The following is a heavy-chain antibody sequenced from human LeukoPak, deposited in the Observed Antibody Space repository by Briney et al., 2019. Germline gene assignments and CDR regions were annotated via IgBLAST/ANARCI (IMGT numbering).Heavy chain of an antibody. J-gene: IGHJ6*03. D-gene: IGHD4-17*01. CDR2: IYYSGST. CDR1: GGSISSSSYY. V-gene: IGHV4-39*07. Sequence: SETLSLTCTVSGGSISSSSYYWGWIRQPPGKGLEWIGSIYYSGSTYYNPSLKSRVTISVDTSKNQFSLKLSSVTAADTAVYYCARVMTTVTTAWYYYMDVWGKGTTVTVSS. CDR3: ARVMTTVTTAWYYYMDV.